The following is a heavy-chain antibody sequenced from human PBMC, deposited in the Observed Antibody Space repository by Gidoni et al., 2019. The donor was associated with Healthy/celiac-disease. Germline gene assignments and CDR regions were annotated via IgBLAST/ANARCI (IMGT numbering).Heavy chain of an antibody. V-gene: IGHV3-23*01. Sequence: EVQLLESGGGLVQPGGSLRLYCAASGFTFSSYAMSWVRQAPGKGLEWVSAIMGSGGSTYYADSVKGRFTISRDNSKNTLYLQMNSLRAEDTAVYYCATPGPIVVVPAAATVWGQGTMVTVSS. CDR3: ATPGPIVVVPAAATV. CDR2: IMGSGGST. CDR1: GFTFSSYA. D-gene: IGHD2-2*01. J-gene: IGHJ3*01.